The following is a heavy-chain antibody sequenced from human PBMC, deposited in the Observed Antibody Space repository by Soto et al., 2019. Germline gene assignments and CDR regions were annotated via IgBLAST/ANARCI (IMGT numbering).Heavy chain of an antibody. J-gene: IGHJ4*02. V-gene: IGHV4-59*01. Sequence: PSETLSLTCTVSGGSISSYYWSWIRQPPGKGLEWIGYIYYSGSTNYNPSLKSRVTISVDTSKNQFSLKLSSVTAADTAVYYCARTSGYESDFDYWGQGTLVTVS. CDR3: ARTSGYESDFDY. CDR2: IYYSGST. CDR1: GGSISSYY. D-gene: IGHD5-12*01.